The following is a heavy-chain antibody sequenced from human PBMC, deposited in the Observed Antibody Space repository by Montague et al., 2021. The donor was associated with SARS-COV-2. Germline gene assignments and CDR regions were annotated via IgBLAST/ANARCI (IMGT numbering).Heavy chain of an antibody. J-gene: IGHJ6*02. V-gene: IGHV3-48*03. CDR1: GFTFSSYE. D-gene: IGHD7-27*01. CDR2: ISSSGGGRTK. CDR3: ARDRNWDDWCGMDV. Sequence: SLRLSCAASGFTFSSYEMNWVRQAPGKGLEWISYISSSGGGRTKHSTDSVKGRFTISRDNAKNSLYLQMNSLRAEDTAIYYCARDRNWDDWCGMDVWGQGTTVTVSS.